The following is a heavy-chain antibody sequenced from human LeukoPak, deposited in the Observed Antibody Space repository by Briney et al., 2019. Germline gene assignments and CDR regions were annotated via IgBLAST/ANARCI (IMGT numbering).Heavy chain of an antibody. D-gene: IGHD6-19*01. Sequence: ASVKVSCKASGGTFSSYAISWLRQAPGQGLEWMGGIIPIFGTANYAQKFQGRVTITADESTSTAYMELSSLRSEDTAVYYCARVPSLAVAGPFDSWGQGTLVTVSS. CDR2: IIPIFGTA. CDR3: ARVPSLAVAGPFDS. CDR1: GGTFSSYA. J-gene: IGHJ4*02. V-gene: IGHV1-69*13.